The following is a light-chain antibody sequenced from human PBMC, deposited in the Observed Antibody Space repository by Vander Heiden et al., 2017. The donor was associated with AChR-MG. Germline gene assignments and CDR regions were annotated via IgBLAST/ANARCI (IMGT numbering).Light chain of an antibody. Sequence: DIVMTQFPLSLSVTLGPPATISCKSSQSLVHSGGNTFLDWFQQRPGQSPRRLIYRVSNRDSGVPDRFSGSGSGTDFTLTISRVEAEDVGDYYCRQANQWPWTFGQGTKVEIK. CDR1: QSLVHSGGNTF. CDR3: RQANQWPWT. J-gene: IGKJ1*01. V-gene: IGKV2-30*02. CDR2: RVS.